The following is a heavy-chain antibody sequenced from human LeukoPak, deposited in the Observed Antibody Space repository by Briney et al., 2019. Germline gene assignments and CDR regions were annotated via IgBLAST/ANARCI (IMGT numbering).Heavy chain of an antibody. Sequence: SETLSLTCTVSGGSISSGDYYWSWIRQPPGKGLEWIGYIHYSGSTYYNPSLRSRVTISVDTSKNRFSLKLSSVTAADTAVYYCAREAAPVNWFDPWGQGTLVTVSS. D-gene: IGHD2-15*01. J-gene: IGHJ5*02. CDR3: AREAAPVNWFDP. CDR2: IHYSGST. CDR1: GGSISSGDYY. V-gene: IGHV4-30-4*01.